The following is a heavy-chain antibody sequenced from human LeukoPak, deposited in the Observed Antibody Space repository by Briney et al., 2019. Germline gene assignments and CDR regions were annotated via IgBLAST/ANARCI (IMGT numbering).Heavy chain of an antibody. J-gene: IGHJ5*02. D-gene: IGHD3-10*01. V-gene: IGHV1-46*01. Sequence: ASVTVSCKAFGYTFTSNYMHWVRQAPGQGPEWMGVISPSGGSTTYAQKFQGRVTMTRDTSISTAYMELSSLRSDDTAVYYCARVDSGSYYGLFDPWGQGTLVTVSS. CDR2: ISPSGGST. CDR1: GYTFTSNY. CDR3: ARVDSGSYYGLFDP.